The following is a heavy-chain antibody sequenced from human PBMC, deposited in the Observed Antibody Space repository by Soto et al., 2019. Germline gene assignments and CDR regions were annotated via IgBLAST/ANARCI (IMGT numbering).Heavy chain of an antibody. J-gene: IGHJ4*02. Sequence: SETLSLTCTVSGGSISSYYWSWIRQPPGKGLEWLGYMYYSGGTNYNPSLKSRVTISADTSKNQFSLKLSSVTAADTAVYYCARGRGYSQGVDYWGQGTLVTVSS. CDR3: ARGRGYSQGVDY. V-gene: IGHV4-59*12. CDR2: MYYSGGT. CDR1: GGSISSYY. D-gene: IGHD5-18*01.